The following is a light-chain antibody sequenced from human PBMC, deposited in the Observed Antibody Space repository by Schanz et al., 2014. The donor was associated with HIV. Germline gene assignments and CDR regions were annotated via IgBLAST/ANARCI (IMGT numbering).Light chain of an antibody. Sequence: IPMTQSPSTVSASVGDRVTLTCRASQTIGRFLAWYQQKPGRAPKLLIYQASTLQTGVPSRFSGSGSGTEFTLTISSLQPADFATYYCQQYDSYPYTFGQGTKLEIK. CDR1: QTIGRF. CDR3: QQYDSYPYT. CDR2: QAS. J-gene: IGKJ2*01. V-gene: IGKV1-5*03.